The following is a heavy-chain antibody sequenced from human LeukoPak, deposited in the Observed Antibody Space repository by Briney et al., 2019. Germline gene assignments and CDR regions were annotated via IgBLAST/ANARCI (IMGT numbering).Heavy chain of an antibody. V-gene: IGHV3-23*01. CDR1: GFTFSSYA. CDR3: AKPHSPSSSWYYFDY. J-gene: IGHJ4*02. CDR2: ISGDGGSI. D-gene: IGHD6-13*01. Sequence: PGRSLRLSCAASGFTFSSYAMTWVRQAPGKGLEWVSAISGDGGSIYYADSVKDRITISRDKSKNTLFLQINSLTAKDTAVYYCAKPHSPSSSWYYFDYWGQGTLVTVSS.